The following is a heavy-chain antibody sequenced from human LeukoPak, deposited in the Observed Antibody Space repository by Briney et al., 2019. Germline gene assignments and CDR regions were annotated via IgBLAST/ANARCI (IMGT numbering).Heavy chain of an antibody. J-gene: IGHJ5*02. Sequence: SETLSLTCTVSRGSITDNYWSWIRQPPAKGPEWIGYVYYSGGGTNYNPSLKSRVTMSVDTSKNHFSLKLGSVTAADTAVYYCARGYSGYDSWGQGTLVTVSS. CDR1: RGSITDNY. D-gene: IGHD5-12*01. CDR2: VYYSGGGT. V-gene: IGHV4-59*01. CDR3: ARGYSGYDS.